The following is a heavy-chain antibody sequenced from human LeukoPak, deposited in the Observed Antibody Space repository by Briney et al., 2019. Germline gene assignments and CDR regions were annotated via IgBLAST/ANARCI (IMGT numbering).Heavy chain of an antibody. CDR1: GGSFSGYY. Sequence: SETLSLTCAVYGGSFSGYYWSWIRQPPGKGLEWIGEINHSGSTNYNPSLKSRVTISVDTSKNQFSLKLRSVTAADTAVYYCASRNLYDFWSGYWSPWGQGTLVTVSS. CDR3: ASRNLYDFWSGYWSP. D-gene: IGHD3-3*01. J-gene: IGHJ5*02. CDR2: INHSGST. V-gene: IGHV4-34*01.